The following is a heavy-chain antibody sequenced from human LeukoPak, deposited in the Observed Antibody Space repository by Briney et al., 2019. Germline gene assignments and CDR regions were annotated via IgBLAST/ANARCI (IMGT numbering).Heavy chain of an antibody. D-gene: IGHD6-13*01. CDR2: IIPIFGTA. V-gene: IGHV1-69*13. CDR3: ASAPRYSSSWPNNWFDP. J-gene: IGHJ5*02. CDR1: GGTFSSYA. Sequence: SVKVSCTASGGTFSSYAISWVRQAPGQGLEWMGGIIPIFGTANYAQKFQGRVTITADESTSTAYMELSSLRSEDTAAYFCASAPRYSSSWPNNWFDPWGQGTLVTVSS.